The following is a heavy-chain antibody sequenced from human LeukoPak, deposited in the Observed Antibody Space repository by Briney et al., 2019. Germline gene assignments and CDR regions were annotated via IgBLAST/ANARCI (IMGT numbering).Heavy chain of an antibody. CDR3: AKNSYGYVDAFDI. J-gene: IGHJ3*02. D-gene: IGHD5-18*01. Sequence: GRSLRLSCAASGFTFSSYGMHWVRQAPGKGLEWVAGISYDGSNKYYADSVNGRFTISRYNSKNTLYLQMNSLRAEDTAVYYCAKNSYGYVDAFDIWGQGTMVTVSS. V-gene: IGHV3-30*18. CDR2: ISYDGSNK. CDR1: GFTFSSYG.